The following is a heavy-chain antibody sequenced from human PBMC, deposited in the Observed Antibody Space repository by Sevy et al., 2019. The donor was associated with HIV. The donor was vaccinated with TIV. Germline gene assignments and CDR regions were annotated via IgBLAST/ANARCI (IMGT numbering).Heavy chain of an antibody. CDR3: ARDDGNYYFHY. CDR2: IKQDAGQK. J-gene: IGHJ4*02. CDR1: GFTFSKYW. Sequence: GGSLRLSCAASGFTFSKYWMGRVRQAPGKGLEGVANIKQDAGQKYYVDSVKGRFTISRDNAKNSLYLQMNSLRAEDTAVYFCARDDGNYYFHYWGQGTLVTVSS. V-gene: IGHV3-7*01. D-gene: IGHD1-7*01.